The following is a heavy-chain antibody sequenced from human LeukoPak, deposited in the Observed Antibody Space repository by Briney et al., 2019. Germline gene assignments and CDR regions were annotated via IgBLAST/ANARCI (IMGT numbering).Heavy chain of an antibody. CDR3: ARDQGLYFDY. Sequence: PSETLSLTCTVSGGSISSSSYYWGWIRQPPGKGLEWIGSIYYSGSTYYNPSLKSRVTISVDTSKNQFSLKLSSVTAADTAVYYCARDQGLYFDYWGQGTLVTVSS. J-gene: IGHJ4*02. V-gene: IGHV4-39*07. CDR1: GGSISSSSYY. CDR2: IYYSGST.